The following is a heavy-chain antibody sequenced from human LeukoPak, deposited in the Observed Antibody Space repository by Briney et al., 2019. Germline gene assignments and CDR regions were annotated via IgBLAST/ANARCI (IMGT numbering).Heavy chain of an antibody. CDR3: AKDFRDQWLVNAFHI. J-gene: IGHJ3*02. CDR2: INPNTGGT. CDR1: EYTFTRYY. Sequence: GASVTVSCKASEYTFTRYYMHWVRQAPGQGLEWMGWINPNTGGTNYAQKFQGRVTMTRDTSITTAYMELRSLEYDGTAVYYCAKDFRDQWLVNAFHIWGQGTMVTVSS. D-gene: IGHD6-19*01. V-gene: IGHV1-2*02.